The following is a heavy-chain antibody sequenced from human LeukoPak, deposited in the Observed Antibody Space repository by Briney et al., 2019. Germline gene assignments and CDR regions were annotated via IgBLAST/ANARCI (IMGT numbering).Heavy chain of an antibody. V-gene: IGHV3-33*05. CDR2: IVGDGSNA. D-gene: IGHD7-27*01. Sequence: PGRSLRLSCAASGFTFSTYGMQWVRQAPGKGLEWVAVIVGDGSNAHYADSVRGRFTVSRDNSKNTLYLQMNSLRAEDTAVYYCARDSISGDNSLDYWGRGNLVTVSS. J-gene: IGHJ4*02. CDR1: GFTFSTYG. CDR3: ARDSISGDNSLDY.